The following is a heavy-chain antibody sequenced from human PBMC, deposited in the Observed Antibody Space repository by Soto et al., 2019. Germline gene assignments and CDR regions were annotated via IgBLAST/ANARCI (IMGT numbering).Heavy chain of an antibody. D-gene: IGHD3-22*01. CDR3: ARDLLGYTGARWFDP. CDR1: GDSITSGGYY. CDR2: IYGSGGSGST. Sequence: SETLSLTCTVTGDSITSGGYYWSWIRQHPGKGLEWLGYIYGSGGSGSTLYNPSLKSRITLSVDTSKTQFSLNLSSVTAADTAVYYCARDLLGYTGARWFDPWGQGTLVTVSS. V-gene: IGHV4-31*03. J-gene: IGHJ5*02.